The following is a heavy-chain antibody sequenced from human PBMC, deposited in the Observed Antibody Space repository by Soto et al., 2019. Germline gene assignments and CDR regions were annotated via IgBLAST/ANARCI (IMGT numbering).Heavy chain of an antibody. CDR3: ARDFDVNTALDYWYFDL. D-gene: IGHD3-9*01. CDR2: IYSSGRT. Sequence: QVHLQESGPGVVKASETLSLTCSLSGGSTSGKYWSWIRQSAGKGLEWIGRIYSSGRTHYNPSLGSRVSMSVAQNSFSLRLTSVTAADTAIYYCARDFDVNTALDYWYFDLWGRSTQVSVSS. J-gene: IGHJ2*01. V-gene: IGHV4-4*07. CDR1: GGSTSGKY.